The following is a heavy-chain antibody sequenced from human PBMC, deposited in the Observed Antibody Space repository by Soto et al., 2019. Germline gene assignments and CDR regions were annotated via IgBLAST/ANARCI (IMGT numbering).Heavy chain of an antibody. Sequence: QVQLVQSGAEVKKPGSSVKVSCKASGGTFSSYAISWVRQAPGQGLEWMGGIIPIFGTANYAQKFQGRVTITEDESTSTAYMELSSLRSEDTAVYYCASLRELVPAAMGGWFDPWGQGTLVTVSS. J-gene: IGHJ5*02. CDR3: ASLRELVPAAMGGWFDP. D-gene: IGHD2-2*01. CDR2: IIPIFGTA. V-gene: IGHV1-69*12. CDR1: GGTFSSYA.